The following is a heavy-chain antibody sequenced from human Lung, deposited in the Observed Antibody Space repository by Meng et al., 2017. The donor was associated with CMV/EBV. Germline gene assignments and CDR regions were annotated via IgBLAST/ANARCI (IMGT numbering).Heavy chain of an antibody. V-gene: IGHV3-53*01. CDR1: GFTVSSNY. J-gene: IGHJ6*02. CDR3: ARNNCSSTSCYSLYYYGMDV. Sequence: GESXKISCAASGFTVSSNYMSWVRQAPGKGLEWVSVIYSGGSTYYADSVKGRFTISRDNSKNTLYLQMNSLRAEDTAVYYCARNNCSSTSCYSLYYYGMDVXGQGXTVTVSS. D-gene: IGHD2-2*01. CDR2: IYSGGST.